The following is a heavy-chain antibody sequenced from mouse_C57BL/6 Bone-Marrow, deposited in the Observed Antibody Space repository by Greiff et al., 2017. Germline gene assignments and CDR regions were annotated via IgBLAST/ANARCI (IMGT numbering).Heavy chain of an antibody. CDR3: AGGYGHYLDY. D-gene: IGHD2-2*01. V-gene: IGHV1-76*01. CDR2: IYPGSGNT. J-gene: IGHJ2*01. CDR1: GYTFTDYY. Sequence: VQLQQSGAELVRPGASVKLSCKASGYTFTDYYINWVQQRPGQGLEWIARIYPGSGNTYYNEKFKGKATLTAEKSSRTAYMQLSSLTSVDSAVYFCAGGYGHYLDYWGQGTTLTVSS.